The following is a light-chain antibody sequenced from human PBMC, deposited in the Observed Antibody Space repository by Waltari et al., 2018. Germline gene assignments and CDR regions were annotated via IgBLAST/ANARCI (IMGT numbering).Light chain of an antibody. CDR3: MQGTHWPYT. J-gene: IGKJ5*01. V-gene: IGKV2-30*02. CDR1: QSLVHRGGNTY. Sequence: DAVLTQSPLSLPATLGQPASISCKSSQSLVHRGGNTYLNWFQQRPGQSPRRLICKVSTRDYGVPDRFSGSGSGTDFTLKISRVEAEDFGVYYCMQGTHWPYTFGQGTRLEIK. CDR2: KVS.